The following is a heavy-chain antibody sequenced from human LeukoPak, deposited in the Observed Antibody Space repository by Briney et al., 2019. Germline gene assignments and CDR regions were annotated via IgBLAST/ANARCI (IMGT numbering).Heavy chain of an antibody. CDR1: GGSISSYY. CDR2: IYYSGST. CDR3: ARWGHFDTSGYFVVDY. V-gene: IGHV4-59*12. J-gene: IGHJ4*02. Sequence: SGTLSLTCTVSGGSISSYYWSWIRQPPGKGPQWIGYIYYSGSTNYNPSLNSRVTISIDTSKNQFSLKLSSVTAADTAVYYCARWGHFDTSGYFVVDYWGQGTLVTVSS. D-gene: IGHD3-22*01.